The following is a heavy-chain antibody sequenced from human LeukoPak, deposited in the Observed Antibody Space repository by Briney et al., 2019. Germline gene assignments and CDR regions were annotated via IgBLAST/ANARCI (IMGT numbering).Heavy chain of an antibody. V-gene: IGHV3-30-3*01. D-gene: IGHD6-13*01. J-gene: IGHJ4*02. CDR3: ARVRAGTFDY. Sequence: EWVAVISYDGSNKYYADSVKGRFTISRDNSKNTLYLQMNSLRAEDTAVYYCARVRAGTFDYWGQGTLVTVSS. CDR2: ISYDGSNK.